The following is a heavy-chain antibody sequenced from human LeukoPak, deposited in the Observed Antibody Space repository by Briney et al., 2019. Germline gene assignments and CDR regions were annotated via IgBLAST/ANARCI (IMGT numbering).Heavy chain of an antibody. V-gene: IGHV3-23*01. Sequence: PGGSLRLSCAASGFTFSSYAMSWVRQAPGKGLEWVSAISGSGGSTSYADSVKGRFTVSRDNSKNTLYLQMNSLRAEDTAVYYCASTKGYCSGGSCSYGWYYYGMDVWGQGTTVTVSS. J-gene: IGHJ6*02. CDR2: ISGSGGST. CDR3: ASTKGYCSGGSCSYGWYYYGMDV. CDR1: GFTFSSYA. D-gene: IGHD2-15*01.